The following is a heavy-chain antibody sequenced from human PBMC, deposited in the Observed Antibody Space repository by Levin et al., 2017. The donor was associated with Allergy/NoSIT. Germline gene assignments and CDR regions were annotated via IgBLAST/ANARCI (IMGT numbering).Heavy chain of an antibody. D-gene: IGHD3-16*02. Sequence: SSETLSLTCTVSGGSISSYYWSWIRLPPGKGLEWIGYIYDNGRAHYGPSLTSRVTISVDTSKNQFSLKLSSVTAADTAVYYCARGLDLNNRYTFGLWGQGTLVTVSS. CDR2: IYDNGRA. J-gene: IGHJ4*02. V-gene: IGHV4-59*01. CDR3: ARGLDLNNRYTFGL. CDR1: GGSISSYY.